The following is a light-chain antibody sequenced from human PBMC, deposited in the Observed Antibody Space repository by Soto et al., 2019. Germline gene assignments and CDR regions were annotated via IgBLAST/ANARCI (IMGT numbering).Light chain of an antibody. V-gene: IGKV3-20*01. CDR2: GAS. J-gene: IGKJ3*01. CDR1: ESVSSSF. Sequence: EIVLTQSPGTLSLSPGERATLSCRASESVSSSFLAWYQQKPGLAPRLLIYGASTRATGIPGRFSGGGSGTDFSLTISRLEPEDFAVYFCQQYCSSPFTFGPGTKVDIK. CDR3: QQYCSSPFT.